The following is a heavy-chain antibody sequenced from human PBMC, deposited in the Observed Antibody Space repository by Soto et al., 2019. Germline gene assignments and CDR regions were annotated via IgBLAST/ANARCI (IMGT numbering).Heavy chain of an antibody. CDR2: IFYSGST. J-gene: IGHJ6*02. Sequence: QVQLQESGPGLVKPSQTLSLTCTVSGGSISSGDYYWSWIRQPPGKGLEWIGYIFYSGSTYYNPSLKGRVTMSVDTSKNQFSLNLSSLTAADTAVYYCARGCSGGSCYSHYYGLDVWGQGTTVTVSS. CDR3: ARGCSGGSCYSHYYGLDV. V-gene: IGHV4-30-4*01. D-gene: IGHD2-15*01. CDR1: GGSISSGDYY.